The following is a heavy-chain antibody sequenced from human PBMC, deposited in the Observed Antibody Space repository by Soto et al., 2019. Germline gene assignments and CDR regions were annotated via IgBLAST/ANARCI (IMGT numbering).Heavy chain of an antibody. CDR1: GYTFTSYY. CDR3: ARHPVPVYNSTMVRGVITNNWFDP. V-gene: IGHV1-46*01. CDR2: INPSGGSI. Sequence: ASVKVSCKASGYTFTSYYMHWVRQAPGQGLEWMGIINPSGGSISYAQKFQGRVTMTRDTSTSTVYMELSSLRSEDTAVYYCARHPVPVYNSTMVRGVITNNWFDPWRQGTLVTVSS. D-gene: IGHD3-10*01. J-gene: IGHJ5*02.